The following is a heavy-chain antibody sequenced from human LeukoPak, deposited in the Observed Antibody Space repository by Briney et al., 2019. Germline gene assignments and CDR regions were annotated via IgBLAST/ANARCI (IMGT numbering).Heavy chain of an antibody. D-gene: IGHD2-2*01. J-gene: IGHJ4*02. CDR3: VRDWEIYCSSTSCFKNYFDC. V-gene: IGHV3-30-3*01. CDR2: ISYDGDKK. CDR1: GFTFNMYA. Sequence: PGRSLRLSCAASGFTFNMYAMHWVRQAPGKGLEWVAVISYDGDKKYFADSVRGRFTISRDNSKNTLYLQMNSLRAEDTAVYYCVRDWEIYCSSTSCFKNYFDCWGQGTLVTVSS.